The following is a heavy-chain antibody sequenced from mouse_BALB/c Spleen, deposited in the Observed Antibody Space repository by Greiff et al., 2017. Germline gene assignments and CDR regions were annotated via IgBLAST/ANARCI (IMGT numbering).Heavy chain of an antibody. CDR2: IHYSGST. CDR1: GYSITSGYS. J-gene: IGHJ3*01. V-gene: IGHV3-1*02. CDR3: ASHYYDYVGFAY. D-gene: IGHD1-2*01. Sequence: EVKLLESGPDLVKPSQSLSLTCTVTGYSITSGYSWHWIRQFPGNKLEWMGYIHYSGSTNYNPSLKSRISITRDTSKNQFFLQLNSVTTEDTATYYCASHYYDYVGFAYWGQGTLVTVSA.